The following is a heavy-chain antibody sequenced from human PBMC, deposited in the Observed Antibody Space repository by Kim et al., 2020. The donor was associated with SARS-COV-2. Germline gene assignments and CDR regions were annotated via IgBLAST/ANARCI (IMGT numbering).Heavy chain of an antibody. CDR2: ISSSSSYR. CDR1: GFTFSSYS. V-gene: IGHV3-21*01. J-gene: IGHJ5*02. Sequence: GGSLRLSCAASGFTFSSYSMNWVRQAPGKGLEWVSSISSSSSYRYYADSVKGRFTISRDNAKNSLYLQMNSLRAEDTAVYYCARDLPHIAVAGSWFDPWGQGTLVTVSS. CDR3: ARDLPHIAVAGSWFDP. D-gene: IGHD6-19*01.